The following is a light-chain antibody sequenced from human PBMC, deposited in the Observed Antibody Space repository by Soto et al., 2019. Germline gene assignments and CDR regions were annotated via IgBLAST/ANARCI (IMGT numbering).Light chain of an antibody. CDR1: SSDVGGYNY. J-gene: IGLJ1*01. CDR3: SSFTTSNTLV. CDR2: EVS. V-gene: IGLV2-14*01. Sequence: QSALTQPASVSGSPGQSITISCTGTSSDVGGYNYVSWYQQHPRKAPKLMIYEVSDRPSGVSIRFSGSKSGNTASLTISGLQAEDEADYYCSSFTTSNTLVFGTGTKLTVL.